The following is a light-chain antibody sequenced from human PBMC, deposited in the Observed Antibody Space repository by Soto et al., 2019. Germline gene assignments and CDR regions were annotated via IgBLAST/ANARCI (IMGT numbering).Light chain of an antibody. Sequence: EIVLTQSPATLYLSPGERATLSCRARQSVDNNVAWYQQKPGQAPRLLIVGSFARATGIPARFSGSGSGSEFTLTISGLQSEDFAVYYCQQYNDRPPITFGQGTRLEIK. CDR1: QSVDNN. V-gene: IGKV3-15*01. CDR2: GSF. J-gene: IGKJ5*01. CDR3: QQYNDRPPIT.